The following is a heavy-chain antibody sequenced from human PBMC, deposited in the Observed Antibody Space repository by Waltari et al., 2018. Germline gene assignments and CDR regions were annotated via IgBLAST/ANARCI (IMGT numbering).Heavy chain of an antibody. CDR3: VRGWNGLDH. V-gene: IGHV3-74*01. CDR2: IEKDGSMT. Sequence: EVQLVESGGGLVQPGGSLRLSCAASGFTFSNHWMHWVRQVPGKELVWVSNIEKDGSMTYYEDTVKGRFTMSRDNGKNTVYLQMNSLRAEDTGVYYCVRGWNGLDHWGQGTLVTVSS. D-gene: IGHD1-1*01. CDR1: GFTFSNHW. J-gene: IGHJ4*02.